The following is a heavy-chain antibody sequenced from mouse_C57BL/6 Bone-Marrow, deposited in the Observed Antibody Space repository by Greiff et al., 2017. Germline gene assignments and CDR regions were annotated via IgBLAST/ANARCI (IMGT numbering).Heavy chain of an antibody. CDR3: AKTEDYDSSYWYFDV. CDR1: GYTFTSYW. CDR2: IYPGSGST. V-gene: IGHV1-55*01. Sequence: QVQLQQPGAELVKPGASVKMSCKASGYTFTSYWITWVKQRPGQGLEWIGDIYPGSGSTNYNEKFKSKATLTVDTSSSTAYMQLSSLTSEDSAVYYWAKTEDYDSSYWYFDVWGTGTTVTVSS. J-gene: IGHJ1*03. D-gene: IGHD1-1*01.